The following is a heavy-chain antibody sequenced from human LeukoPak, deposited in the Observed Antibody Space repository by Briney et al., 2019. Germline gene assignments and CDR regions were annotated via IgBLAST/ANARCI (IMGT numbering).Heavy chain of an antibody. D-gene: IGHD5-18*01. CDR3: ARGAVWGYSYGTFYYYYYMDV. Sequence: GGSLRLSCAASGFTFSSYWMRWVRQAPGKGLEWVANIKQDGSEKYYVDSVKGRLTISRDNAKNSLYLQMNSLRAEDTAVYYCARGAVWGYSYGTFYYYYYMDVWGKGTTVTISS. J-gene: IGHJ6*03. V-gene: IGHV3-7*01. CDR1: GFTFSSYW. CDR2: IKQDGSEK.